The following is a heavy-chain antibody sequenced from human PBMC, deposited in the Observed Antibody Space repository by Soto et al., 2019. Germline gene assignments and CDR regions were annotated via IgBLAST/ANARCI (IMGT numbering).Heavy chain of an antibody. CDR2: ISATGTIS. CDR1: GFTFRKSV. J-gene: IGHJ4*02. D-gene: IGHD3-10*01. CDR3: AKMAWLGDPPGGDF. V-gene: IGHV3-23*01. Sequence: ESVGGFIQPGGSLGLSCAASGFTFRKSVMAWVRQAPGKGLEWVSAISATGTISFYGDSVKGRFTVSRDNSKDTLYLHMGSLRADDTALYYCAKMAWLGDPPGGDFWGQGTLVTVSS.